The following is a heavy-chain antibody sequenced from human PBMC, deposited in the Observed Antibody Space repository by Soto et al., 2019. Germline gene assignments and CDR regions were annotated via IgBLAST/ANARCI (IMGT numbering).Heavy chain of an antibody. Sequence: GGFLRLSCAASGFTFSSYGMNWVRQAPGKGLEWVAVISYDGSNNYYADSVKGRFTISRDNSKNTLYLQLNSLRAEDTAVFYCAKYFEYSSALSDYLYTMDVWGQGTTVTVSS. CDR3: AKYFEYSSALSDYLYTMDV. D-gene: IGHD6-6*01. CDR2: ISYDGSNN. V-gene: IGHV3-30*18. CDR1: GFTFSSYG. J-gene: IGHJ6*02.